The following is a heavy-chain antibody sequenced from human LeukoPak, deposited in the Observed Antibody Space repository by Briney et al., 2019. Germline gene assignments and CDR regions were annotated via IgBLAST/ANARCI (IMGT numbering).Heavy chain of an antibody. CDR3: TSWGDTTAEYFQR. CDR1: GFTFSRYA. CDR2: INNSGGST. V-gene: IGHV3-23*01. Sequence: GGSLRLSCAASGFTFSRYAMSWVRQAPGKGLEWVSAINNSGGSTYYADSVKGRFTISRDNSKNMLYLQMNSLRVEDTAVYYCTSWGDTTAEYFQRWGQGTLVTVSS. J-gene: IGHJ1*01. D-gene: IGHD2-21*02.